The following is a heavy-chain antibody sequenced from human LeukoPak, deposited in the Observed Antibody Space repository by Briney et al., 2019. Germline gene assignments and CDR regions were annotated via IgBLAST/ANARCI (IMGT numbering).Heavy chain of an antibody. CDR3: ARDSAGNSGSYWGHDY. Sequence: GGSLRLTCAASGFTFSSYEMNWVRQAPGKGLEWVSYISSSGNSIYYADSVKGRFTISRDNAKNSLYLQMNSLRAEDTAVYYCARDSAGNSGSYWGHDYWGQGTLVTVSS. CDR2: ISSSGNSI. CDR1: GFTFSSYE. V-gene: IGHV3-48*03. J-gene: IGHJ4*02. D-gene: IGHD1-26*01.